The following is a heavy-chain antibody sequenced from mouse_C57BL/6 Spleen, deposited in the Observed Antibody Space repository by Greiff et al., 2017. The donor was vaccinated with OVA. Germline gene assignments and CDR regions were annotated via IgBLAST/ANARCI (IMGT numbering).Heavy chain of an antibody. CDR3: ARQALALDY. CDR2: ISNGGGST. Sequence: EVQVVESGGGLVQPGGSLKLSCAASGFTFSDYYMYWVRQTPEKRLEWVAYISNGGGSTYYPDTVKGRFTISRDNAKNTLYLQMSRLKSEDTAMYYCARQALALDYWGQGTTLTVSS. V-gene: IGHV5-12*01. J-gene: IGHJ2*01. CDR1: GFTFSDYY.